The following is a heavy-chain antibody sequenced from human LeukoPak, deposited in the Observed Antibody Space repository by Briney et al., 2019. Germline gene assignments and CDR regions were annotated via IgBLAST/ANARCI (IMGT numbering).Heavy chain of an antibody. Sequence: PGGSLRLSCAASGFTFSSYAMHWVRQAPGKGLEWVAVISYDGSNKYYADSVKGRFTISRDNSKNTLYLQMNSLRAEDTAVYYCAKDPGGDCCNGFDYWGQGALVTVSS. J-gene: IGHJ4*02. D-gene: IGHD2-21*02. V-gene: IGHV3-30-3*01. CDR2: ISYDGSNK. CDR3: AKDPGGDCCNGFDY. CDR1: GFTFSSYA.